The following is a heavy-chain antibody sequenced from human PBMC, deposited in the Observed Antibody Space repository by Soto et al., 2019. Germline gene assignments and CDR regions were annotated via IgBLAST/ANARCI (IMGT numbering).Heavy chain of an antibody. CDR1: GGSISSGGYS. Sequence: PSETLSLTCAVSGGSISSGGYSWSWIRQPPGKGLEWIGYIYHSGSTYYNPSLKSRVTISVDRSKNQFSLKLSSVTAADTAVYYCASGYCSSTSCYAYFDYWGQGTLVTVS. D-gene: IGHD2-2*01. J-gene: IGHJ4*02. CDR2: IYHSGST. CDR3: ASGYCSSTSCYAYFDY. V-gene: IGHV4-30-2*01.